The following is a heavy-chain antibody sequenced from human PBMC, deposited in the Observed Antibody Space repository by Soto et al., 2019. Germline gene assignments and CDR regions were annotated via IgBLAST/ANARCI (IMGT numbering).Heavy chain of an antibody. CDR1: GFTFSSYD. D-gene: IGHD2-21*01. CDR3: AKDSIRDPLFPFGAFDI. Sequence: GGSLRLSCAASGFTFSSYDMHWVRQAPGKGLEWVAVISYDGSNKYYADSVKGRFTISRDNAKNSLYLQMNSLRAEDTALYYCAKDSIRDPLFPFGAFDIWGQGTMVTVSS. V-gene: IGHV3-30*18. J-gene: IGHJ3*02. CDR2: ISYDGSNK.